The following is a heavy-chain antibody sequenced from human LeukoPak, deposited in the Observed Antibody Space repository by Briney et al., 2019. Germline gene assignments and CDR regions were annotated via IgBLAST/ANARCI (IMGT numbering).Heavy chain of an antibody. CDR3: ARGTYFH. Sequence: PGGSLRLSCAASGFTFSSYSMNWVRQAPGKGLEWVAVISYDGSNKYYADSVKGRFTISRDNSKNTLYLQMNSLRAEDTAVYYCARGTYFHWGQGTLVTVSS. V-gene: IGHV3-30*03. CDR1: GFTFSSYS. CDR2: ISYDGSNK. D-gene: IGHD3-9*01. J-gene: IGHJ4*02.